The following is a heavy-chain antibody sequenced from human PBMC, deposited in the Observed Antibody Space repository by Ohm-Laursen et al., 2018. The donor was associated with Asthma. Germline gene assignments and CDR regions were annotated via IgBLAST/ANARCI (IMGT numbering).Heavy chain of an antibody. CDR3: ARGTTVVTPGFDY. Sequence: TQTLTLTRTFSGFSLTTSGMRVSWIRQPPGKALEWLARIDWDADKFYSTSLKTRLTISKDTSENQVVLTMTNMDPADTATYYCARGTTVVTPGFDYWGQGTLVTVSS. J-gene: IGHJ4*02. CDR2: IDWDADK. V-gene: IGHV2-70*04. D-gene: IGHD4-23*01. CDR1: GFSLTTSGMR.